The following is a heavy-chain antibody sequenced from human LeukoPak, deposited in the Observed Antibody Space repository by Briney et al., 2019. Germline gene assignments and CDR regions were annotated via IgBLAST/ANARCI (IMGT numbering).Heavy chain of an antibody. V-gene: IGHV4-39*01. CDR2: IYYSGSA. CDR3: ARHGSTDSPEEAWFDP. Sequence: SETLSLTCTVSDGSISSSSYYWGWIRQPPGKGLEWIGSIYYSGSAYYNPSLKSRVTISVDTSKNQFSLKLSSVTAADTAVYYCARHGSTDSPEEAWFDPWGQGTLVTVSS. J-gene: IGHJ5*02. D-gene: IGHD2-2*01. CDR1: DGSISSSSYY.